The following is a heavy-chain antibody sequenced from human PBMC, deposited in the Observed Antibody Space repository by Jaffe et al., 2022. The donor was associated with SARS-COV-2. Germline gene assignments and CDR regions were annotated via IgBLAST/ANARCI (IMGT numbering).Heavy chain of an antibody. Sequence: QVQLVQSGAEVKKPGASVKVSCKASGYTFTSYAMHWVRQAPGQRLEWMGWINAGNGNTKYSQKFQGRVTITRDTSASTAYMELSSLRSEDTAVYYCARVTGDSSGYYLNHYGMDVWGQGTTVTVSS. CDR3: ARVTGDSSGYYLNHYGMDV. CDR1: GYTFTSYA. J-gene: IGHJ6*02. D-gene: IGHD3-22*01. CDR2: INAGNGNT. V-gene: IGHV1-3*01.